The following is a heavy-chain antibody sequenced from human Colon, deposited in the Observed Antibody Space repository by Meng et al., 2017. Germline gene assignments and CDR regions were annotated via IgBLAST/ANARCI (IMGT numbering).Heavy chain of an antibody. Sequence: QVQAQESGPGLVTPSQTLSLLCSVSGDSITRGGYHWSWVRQRPGRGLEWVGHIYYGGSAFYNPALRSRLTMSTDRSANQFSLRVTSVTAADTATYFCARGLKGSLEFWGQGALVTVSS. CDR1: GDSITRGGYH. CDR2: IYYGGSA. D-gene: IGHD3-10*01. V-gene: IGHV4-31*03. CDR3: ARGLKGSLEF. J-gene: IGHJ4*02.